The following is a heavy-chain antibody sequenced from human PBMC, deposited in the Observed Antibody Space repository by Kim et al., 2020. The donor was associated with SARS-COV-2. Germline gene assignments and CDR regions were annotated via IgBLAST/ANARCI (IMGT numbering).Heavy chain of an antibody. J-gene: IGHJ6*02. V-gene: IGHV7-4-1*02. CDR3: ARDYYYGMDV. Sequence: NRTYAQGFTGRFVFSLDTSVSTAYLQISSLKAEDTAVYYCARDYYYGMDVWGQGTTVTVSS. CDR2: NR.